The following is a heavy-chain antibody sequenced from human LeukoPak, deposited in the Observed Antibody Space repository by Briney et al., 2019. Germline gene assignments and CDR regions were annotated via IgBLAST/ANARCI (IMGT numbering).Heavy chain of an antibody. CDR2: IYSGGST. V-gene: IGHV3-53*04. D-gene: IGHD3-22*01. J-gene: IGHJ4*02. CDR1: GFTFSSFA. CDR3: ARGLYDSSGYAAYYFDY. Sequence: GGSLRLSCKASGFTFSSFAMSWVRQAPGKGLEWVSVIYSGGSTYYADSVKGRFTISRHNSKNTLYLQMNSLRAEDTAVYYCARGLYDSSGYAAYYFDYWGQGTLVTVSS.